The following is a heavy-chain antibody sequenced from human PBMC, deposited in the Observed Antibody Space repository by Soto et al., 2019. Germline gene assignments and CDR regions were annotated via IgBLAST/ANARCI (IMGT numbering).Heavy chain of an antibody. CDR1: GGSISSSSYY. CDR2: IYYSGST. V-gene: IGHV4-39*01. CDR3: ARILWFGELYWFDP. J-gene: IGHJ5*02. Sequence: ASETLSLTCTVSGGSISSSSYYWGWIRQPPGKGLEWIGSIYYSGSTYYNPSLKSRVTISVDTSKNQFSLKLSSVTAADTAVYYCARILWFGELYWFDPWGQGTLVTVSS. D-gene: IGHD3-10*01.